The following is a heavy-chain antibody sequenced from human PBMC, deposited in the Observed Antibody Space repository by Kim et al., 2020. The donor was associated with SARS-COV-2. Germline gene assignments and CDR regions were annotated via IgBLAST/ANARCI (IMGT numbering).Heavy chain of an antibody. CDR3: ARVVSNSWYIDY. J-gene: IGHJ4*02. D-gene: IGHD6-13*01. V-gene: IGHV1-3*01. Sequence: KYSQKFQGRVPITRETSASTAYMELSSLRSEDTAVYYCARVVSNSWYIDYWGQGTLVTVSS.